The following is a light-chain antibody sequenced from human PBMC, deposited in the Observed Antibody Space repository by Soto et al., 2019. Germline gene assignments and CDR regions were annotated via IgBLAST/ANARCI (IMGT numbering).Light chain of an antibody. CDR1: SSNIGAGYN. CDR2: GNS. J-gene: IGLJ3*02. Sequence: QSVLTQPPSVSGAPGQRVTISCTGSSSNIGAGYNVHWYQQLPVTAPKLLIYGNSNRPSGVPDRFSGSKSGTSASLAITGLQAEDEADYYCQSYDSSLSGWVFGGGTKVTVL. CDR3: QSYDSSLSGWV. V-gene: IGLV1-40*01.